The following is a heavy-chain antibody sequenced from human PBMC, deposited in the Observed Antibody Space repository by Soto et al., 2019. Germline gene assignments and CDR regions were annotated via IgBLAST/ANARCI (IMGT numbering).Heavy chain of an antibody. CDR3: ARGHRYGDKRGWFDP. CDR2: IYYSGST. D-gene: IGHD4-17*01. V-gene: IGHV4-30-4*01. J-gene: IGHJ5*02. CDR1: CGSISSGDYY. Sequence: SETLSLTCTVSCGSISSGDYYWSWIRQPPGKGLEWIGYIYYSGSTYYNPSLKSRVTISVDTSKNQFSLKLSSVTAADTAVYYCARGHRYGDKRGWFDPWGQGTLVTVSS.